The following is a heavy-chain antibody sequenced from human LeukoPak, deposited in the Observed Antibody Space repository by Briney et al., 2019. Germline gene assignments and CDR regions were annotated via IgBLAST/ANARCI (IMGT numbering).Heavy chain of an antibody. CDR2: INPGNGDT. V-gene: IGHV1-3*01. Sequence: ASVKVSCEGSGYTFTNYAVHWVRQAPGQRLEWLGCINPGNGDTKYSQNFQGRVTVTSDTSAATAYVELSSLTSEGTAVYYCARERWHCRVNCYSVYYYALDVWGQGTTVTVSS. CDR3: ARERWHCRVNCYSVYYYALDV. D-gene: IGHD2-15*01. CDR1: GYTFTNYA. J-gene: IGHJ6*02.